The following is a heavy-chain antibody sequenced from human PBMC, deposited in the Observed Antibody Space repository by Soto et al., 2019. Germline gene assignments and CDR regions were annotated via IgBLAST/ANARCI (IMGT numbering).Heavy chain of an antibody. CDR3: TSGLIVVVAASRIAGY. CDR1: GFSFDNAW. V-gene: IGHV3-15*07. J-gene: IGHJ4*02. D-gene: IGHD2-21*01. CDR2: IQSKTYGEAT. Sequence: EVQLVESGGGLLKPGESVRLSCAASGFSFDNAWMNWVRQAPGKGLEWVGGIQSKTYGEATDYAAPVKGRFTISRDDSKITLYLHMNSLKAEDSAVYYCTSGLIVVVAASRIAGYWGLGTLVTVSS.